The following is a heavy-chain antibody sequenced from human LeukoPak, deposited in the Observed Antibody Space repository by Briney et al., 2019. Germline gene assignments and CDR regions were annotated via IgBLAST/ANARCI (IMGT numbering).Heavy chain of an antibody. J-gene: IGHJ4*02. CDR1: GFTFSSYE. V-gene: IGHV3-48*03. D-gene: IGHD3-10*01. CDR3: HIYDSGSRPPFNY. CDR2: INSAGSTI. Sequence: GGSLRLSCAASGFTFSSYEMNWVRQAPGKGLEWVSYINSAGSTIYYADSVKGRFTISRDNAKNPLYLQMNSLRAEDTAVYCCHIYDSGSRPPFNYWGQGTLVTVSS.